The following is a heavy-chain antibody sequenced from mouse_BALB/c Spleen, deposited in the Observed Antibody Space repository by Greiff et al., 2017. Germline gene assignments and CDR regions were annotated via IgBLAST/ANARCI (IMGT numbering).Heavy chain of an antibody. J-gene: IGHJ4*01. CDR2: INPYNDGT. Sequence: VQLQQSGPELVKPGASVKMSCKASGYTFTSYVMHWVKQKPGQGLEWIGYINPYNDGTKYNEKFKGKATLTSDKSSSTAYMELSSLTSEDSAVYYCARWGFYYYGSSLYAMDYWGQGTSVTVSS. CDR3: ARWGFYYYGSSLYAMDY. CDR1: GYTFTSYV. V-gene: IGHV1-14*01. D-gene: IGHD1-1*01.